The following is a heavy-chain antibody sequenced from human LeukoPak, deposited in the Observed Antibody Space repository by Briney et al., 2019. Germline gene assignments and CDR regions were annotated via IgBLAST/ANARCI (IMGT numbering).Heavy chain of an antibody. Sequence: AGGSLRLSCSASGFTFSSYAMHWVRQAPGKGLEWVSAISGSGGSTYYADSVKGRFTISRDNSKNTLYLQMNSLRAEDTAVYYCAKDRYYGSSDFDYWGQGTLVTVSS. J-gene: IGHJ4*02. D-gene: IGHD3-22*01. CDR1: GFTFSSYA. CDR3: AKDRYYGSSDFDY. CDR2: ISGSGGST. V-gene: IGHV3-23*01.